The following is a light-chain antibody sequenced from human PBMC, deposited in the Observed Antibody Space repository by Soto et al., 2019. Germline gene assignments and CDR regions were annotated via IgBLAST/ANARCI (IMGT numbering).Light chain of an antibody. J-gene: IGKJ5*01. CDR2: APS. Sequence: DIQLTQSPSFLSASVGDRVTITCRASQGISSYLAWYQQKPGKAPKLLIYAPSTLQSGVPSRFSGSGSGTEFTLTISSLQPEDFATYYCQQLNSYLITFGQGTRLEIK. CDR1: QGISSY. V-gene: IGKV1-9*01. CDR3: QQLNSYLIT.